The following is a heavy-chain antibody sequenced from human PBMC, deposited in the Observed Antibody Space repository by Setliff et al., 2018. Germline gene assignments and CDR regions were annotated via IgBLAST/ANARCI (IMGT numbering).Heavy chain of an antibody. CDR1: GGSISNFY. V-gene: IGHV4-59*12. Sequence: SETLSLTCSVSGGSISNFYWSWTRQPPGKGLEWIGYIDYSGSTNYNPSLKSRVTMSVDTSKNQFSLKLNSLTAADTAVYYCARIKWFGETDCFDSWGQGTLVTVSS. J-gene: IGHJ5*01. CDR3: ARIKWFGETDCFDS. D-gene: IGHD3-10*01. CDR2: IDYSGST.